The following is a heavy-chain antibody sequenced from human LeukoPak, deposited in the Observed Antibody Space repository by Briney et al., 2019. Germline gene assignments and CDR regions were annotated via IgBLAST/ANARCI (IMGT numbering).Heavy chain of an antibody. CDR2: IYTSGST. D-gene: IGHD3-3*01. V-gene: IGHV4-4*07. J-gene: IGHJ3*02. CDR3: ARGDHDFWSGYYRGAFDI. Sequence: SETLSLTCTVSGGSISNYWSWIRQPAGKGLEWIGRIYTSGSTNYNPSLKSRVTISVDTSKNQFSLKLSSVTAADTAVYYCARGDHDFWSGYYRGAFDIWGQGTMVTVSS. CDR1: GGSISNY.